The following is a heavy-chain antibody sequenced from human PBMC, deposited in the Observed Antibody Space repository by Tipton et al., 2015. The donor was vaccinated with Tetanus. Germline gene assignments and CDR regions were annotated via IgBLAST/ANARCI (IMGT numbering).Heavy chain of an antibody. Sequence: SLRLSCAASGFTFSTNAMHWVRQAPGKGLEWVAAIWNDGSYKYYADSVKGRFTVSRDNSKNTLYLEMNSLRDEDTAVYYCGRALGSGTTVASGHWGQGSLVTVSS. CDR1: GFTFSTNA. D-gene: IGHD1-7*01. CDR3: GRALGSGTTVASGH. J-gene: IGHJ4*02. V-gene: IGHV3-33*01. CDR2: IWNDGSYK.